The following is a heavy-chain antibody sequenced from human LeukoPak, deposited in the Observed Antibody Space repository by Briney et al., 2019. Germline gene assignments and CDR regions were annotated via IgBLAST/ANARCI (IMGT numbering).Heavy chain of an antibody. D-gene: IGHD3-3*01. V-gene: IGHV4-34*01. Sequence: SETLSLTCAVYGGSFSGYYWSWIRQPPGKGLEWIGEINHSGSTNYNPSLKSRVTISVDTSKNQFSLKLSSVTAADTAVYYCARGLGEWSGYSTSSAYYFDYRGQGTLVTVSS. CDR3: ARGLGEWSGYSTSSAYYFDY. J-gene: IGHJ4*02. CDR2: INHSGST. CDR1: GGSFSGYY.